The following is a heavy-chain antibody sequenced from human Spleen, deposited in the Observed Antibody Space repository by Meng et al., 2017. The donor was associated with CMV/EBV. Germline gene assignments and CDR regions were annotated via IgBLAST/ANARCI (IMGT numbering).Heavy chain of an antibody. J-gene: IGHJ4*02. V-gene: IGHV1-2*02. Sequence: ASVKVSCKASGYTFNAYFMHWVRQAPGQGLEWMGWIHPNGGSTNYAQKFQGRVTMTRDTSISTAYMELSRLRSDDTAAYYCAREEGITGTTGFDYWGQGTLVTVSS. CDR2: IHPNGGST. CDR3: AREEGITGTTGFDY. D-gene: IGHD1-7*01. CDR1: GYTFNAYF.